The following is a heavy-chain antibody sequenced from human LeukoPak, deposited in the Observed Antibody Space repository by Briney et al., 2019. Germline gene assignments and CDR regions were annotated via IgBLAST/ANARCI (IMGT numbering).Heavy chain of an antibody. V-gene: IGHV1-2*06. CDR1: GYTFTDNY. Sequence: APVKVSCKASGYTFTDNYIHWVRQAPGQGLEWIGRVNPDSGGINYAQKFQGRVTMTRDTSINTAFVELRRLRSDDTATYYCARAQNYHDRSGYSDDTFDVWGHGTMITVSS. CDR2: VNPDSGGI. CDR3: ARAQNYHDRSGYSDDTFDV. J-gene: IGHJ3*01. D-gene: IGHD3-22*01.